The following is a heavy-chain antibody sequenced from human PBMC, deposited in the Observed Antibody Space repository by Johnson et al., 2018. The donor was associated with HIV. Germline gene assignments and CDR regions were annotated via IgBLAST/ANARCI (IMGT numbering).Heavy chain of an antibody. D-gene: IGHD3-10*01. Sequence: VQLVESGGVAVQPGGSLRLSCAASGFSFDDYAMHWVRQAPGKGLEWVSLISWDGGNTYYADSVKGRFIISRANSKKSLYLQMNSLRAEDTALYFCVKDSDTYYYGSGDAFDIWGRGTMVTVSS. CDR3: VKDSDTYYYGSGDAFDI. CDR1: GFSFDDYA. V-gene: IGHV3-43D*03. CDR2: ISWDGGNT. J-gene: IGHJ3*02.